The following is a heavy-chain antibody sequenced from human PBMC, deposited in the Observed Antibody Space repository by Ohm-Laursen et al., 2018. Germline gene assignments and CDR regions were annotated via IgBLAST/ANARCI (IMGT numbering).Heavy chain of an antibody. V-gene: IGHV4-39*02. CDR3: ARGEKGTRYDY. Sequence: TLSLTCTVSGGSIGSSTYYWGWIRQPPGKGLEWIGSISYSGSTYYNPSLKSRVTISVDTSKNHFSLSLSSVTAADTAVYYCARGEKGTRYDYWGRGTLVTVSS. D-gene: IGHD1/OR15-1a*01. J-gene: IGHJ4*02. CDR1: GGSIGSSTYY. CDR2: ISYSGST.